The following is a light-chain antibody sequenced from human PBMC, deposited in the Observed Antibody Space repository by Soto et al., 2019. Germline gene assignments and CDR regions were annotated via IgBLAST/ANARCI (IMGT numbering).Light chain of an antibody. V-gene: IGKV3-20*01. J-gene: IGKJ1*01. Sequence: EIVLTQSPGTLSLSLRERATLSCRASQSVGSSHLAWYQQKPGQAPRLLIYGASSRATGIPDRFSGSGSGTDFTLTISRLEPEDFAVYYCQQYGSAPWTFGQGTKVDI. CDR1: QSVGSSH. CDR3: QQYGSAPWT. CDR2: GAS.